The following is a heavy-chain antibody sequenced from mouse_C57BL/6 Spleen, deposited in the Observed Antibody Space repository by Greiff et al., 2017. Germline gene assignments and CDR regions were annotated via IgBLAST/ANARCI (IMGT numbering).Heavy chain of an antibody. V-gene: IGHV1-7*01. Sequence: QVQLQQSGAELAKPGASVKLSCKASGYTFTSYWMYWVKQRPGQGLEWIGYINPSSGYTKYNQKFKGKATLTADKSSSTAYMQLSSLTYEDSAVYYCARDGYGGWFAYWGQGTLVTVSA. J-gene: IGHJ3*01. CDR2: INPSSGYT. CDR3: ARDGYGGWFAY. CDR1: GYTFTSYW. D-gene: IGHD2-2*01.